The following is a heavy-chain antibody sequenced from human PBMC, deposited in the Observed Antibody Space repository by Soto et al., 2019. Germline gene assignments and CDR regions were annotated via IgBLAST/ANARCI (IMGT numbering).Heavy chain of an antibody. CDR2: ISYDGSNK. D-gene: IGHD2-2*02. J-gene: IGHJ4*02. CDR3: AKDLNTSPYYFDX. V-gene: IGHV3-30*18. Sequence: GGSLRLSCAASGFTFSSYGMHWVRQAPGKGLEWVAVISYDGSNKYYADSVKGRFTISRDNSKNTLYLQMNSLRAEDTAVYYCAKDLNTSPYYFDXWGQGTLVTVSS. CDR1: GFTFSSYG.